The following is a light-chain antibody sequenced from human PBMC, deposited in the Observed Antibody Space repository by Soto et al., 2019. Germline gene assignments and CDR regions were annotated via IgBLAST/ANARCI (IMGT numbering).Light chain of an antibody. CDR1: HNISRY. Sequence: DIQMTQSPYSLSASVGDRVTITCRTSHNISRYLNWYQQKPGKAPKLLICAASSLQSGVPARFSGSGSGTYFTLTISSLLPEDFASYFCQETYSTPYTFGQGTRLEIK. J-gene: IGKJ2*01. V-gene: IGKV1-39*01. CDR3: QETYSTPYT. CDR2: AAS.